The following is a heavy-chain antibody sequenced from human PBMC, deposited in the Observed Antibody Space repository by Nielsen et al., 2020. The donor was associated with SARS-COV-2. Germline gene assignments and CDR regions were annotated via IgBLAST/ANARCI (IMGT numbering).Heavy chain of an antibody. D-gene: IGHD5-24*01. CDR2: ISYDGSNK. J-gene: IGHJ4*02. CDR3: ARLRRDGYNYFFGPENYFDY. Sequence: WIRQPPGKGLEWVAVISYDGSNKYYADSVKGRFTISRDNSKNTLYLQMNSLRAEDTAVYYCARLRRDGYNYFFGPENYFDYWGQGTLVTVSS. V-gene: IGHV3-33*05.